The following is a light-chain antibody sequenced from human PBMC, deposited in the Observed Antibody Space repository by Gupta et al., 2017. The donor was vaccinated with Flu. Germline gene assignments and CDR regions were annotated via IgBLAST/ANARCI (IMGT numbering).Light chain of an antibody. V-gene: IGKV3D-15*01. Sequence: PATLSVSPGERATLSCRANQSLSNDVAWYQQKPDQAPSLLIYGASTRATGIPPRFSDSGSGTDFTLTINSLRSEDFAVYYCQQEHKRPMMFGQGTKVEIK. CDR2: GAS. J-gene: IGKJ1*01. CDR1: QSLSND. CDR3: QQEHKRPMM.